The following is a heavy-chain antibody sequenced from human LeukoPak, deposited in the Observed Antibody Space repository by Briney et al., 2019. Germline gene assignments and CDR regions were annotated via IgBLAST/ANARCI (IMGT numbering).Heavy chain of an antibody. CDR3: ARDDRDMTTVTTLDY. CDR1: GFTFSSFW. D-gene: IGHD4-11*01. V-gene: IGHV3-74*01. Sequence: PGGSLRLSCAASGFTFSSFWMTWVRQIPGKGLMWVSRINPDGSGTNYADSVKGRFTISRDNAKNTLYLQMDSLRAEDAAVYYCARDDRDMTTVTTLDYWGQGTLVTVSS. J-gene: IGHJ4*02. CDR2: INPDGSGT.